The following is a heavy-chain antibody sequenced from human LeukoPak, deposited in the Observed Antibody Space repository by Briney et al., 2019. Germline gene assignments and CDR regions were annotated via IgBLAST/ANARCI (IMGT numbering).Heavy chain of an antibody. CDR2: INQAGSEK. J-gene: IGHJ1*01. CDR3: ARDQNYYDATGEGYFQH. V-gene: IGHV3-7*01. Sequence: GGSLRLSCEASGLTFSSYWMSWVRQAPGKGPEWVAKINQAGSEKSYLESVKGRFTISRDNAKNSLYLQMNSLRAEDTAVYYCARDQNYYDATGEGYFQHWGQGTLVTVSS. D-gene: IGHD3-22*01. CDR1: GLTFSSYW.